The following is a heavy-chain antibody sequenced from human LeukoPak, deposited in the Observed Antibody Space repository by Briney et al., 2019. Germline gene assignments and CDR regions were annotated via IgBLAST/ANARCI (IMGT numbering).Heavy chain of an antibody. D-gene: IGHD1-26*01. CDR3: VRDLGGRSGH. V-gene: IGHV3-21*01. J-gene: IGHJ4*02. CDR1: GFTFSSYS. CDR2: ISSSSGYI. Sequence: GGSLRLSCAASGFTFSSYSMNWVRQAPGKGLEWVSSISSSSGYIYYADSVKGRFTISRDNAKNSLYLQMNSLRAEDTAVYYCVRDLGGRSGHWGQGTLVTVSS.